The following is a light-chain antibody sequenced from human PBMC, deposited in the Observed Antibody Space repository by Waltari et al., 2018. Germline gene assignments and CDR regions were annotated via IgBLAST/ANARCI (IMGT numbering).Light chain of an antibody. Sequence: ETVMTQSPGTLSVSPGDRVSLSCRASQSVGSELAWYQQGPGQTPRLLIYGASTRVTGLPARFSGSGSGTEFTLTISSLQSEDFGLYYCQQYDNWPLTFGGGTKVEIK. CDR1: QSVGSE. CDR2: GAS. V-gene: IGKV3-15*01. J-gene: IGKJ4*01. CDR3: QQYDNWPLT.